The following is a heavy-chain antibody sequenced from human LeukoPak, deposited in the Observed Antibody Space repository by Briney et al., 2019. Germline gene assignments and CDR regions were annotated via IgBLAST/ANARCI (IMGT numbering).Heavy chain of an antibody. CDR2: IYYSGST. V-gene: IGHV4-59*01. CDR1: GGSISSYY. D-gene: IGHD1-26*01. CDR3: ARVSIVGGYIFDY. Sequence: PSETLSLTCTVSGGSISSYYWSWIRQPPGKGLEWIGYIYYSGSTNYNPSLKSRVTISVDTSKNQFSLKLSSVTAADTAVYYCARVSIVGGYIFDYWGQGTLVTVSS. J-gene: IGHJ4*02.